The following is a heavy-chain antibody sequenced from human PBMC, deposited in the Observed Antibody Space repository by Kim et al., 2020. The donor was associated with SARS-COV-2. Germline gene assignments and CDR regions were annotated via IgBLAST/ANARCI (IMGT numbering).Heavy chain of an antibody. D-gene: IGHD1-26*01. CDR3: AKAAEWELLLSDY. CDR1: GFTFRSYA. V-gene: IGHV3-23*01. Sequence: GGSLRLSCAASGFTFRSYAMSWVRQAPGKGLEWVSAISGSGGSTYYADSVKGRFTISRDNSKNTPYLQMNSLRAEDTAIYYCAKAAEWELLLSDYWGQGTLVTVSS. CDR2: ISGSGGST. J-gene: IGHJ4*02.